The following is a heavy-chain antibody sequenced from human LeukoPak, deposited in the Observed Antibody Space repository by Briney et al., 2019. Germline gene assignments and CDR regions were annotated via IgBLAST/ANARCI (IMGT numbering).Heavy chain of an antibody. Sequence: AGSLRLSCAASGFTFSSYGMHWVRQAPGKGLEWVAFIRYSGSNKYYAESVKGRFTISRDNSKNTLYLQMNSLRAEDTAVYYCAKDESYCSSTSCYVNHFDYWGQGTLVSVFS. D-gene: IGHD2-2*01. J-gene: IGHJ4*02. CDR1: GFTFSSYG. CDR2: IRYSGSNK. V-gene: IGHV3-30*02. CDR3: AKDESYCSSTSCYVNHFDY.